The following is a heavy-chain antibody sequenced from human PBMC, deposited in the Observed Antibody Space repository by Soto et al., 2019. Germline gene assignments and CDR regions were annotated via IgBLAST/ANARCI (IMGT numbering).Heavy chain of an antibody. J-gene: IGHJ4*02. V-gene: IGHV3-30*18. Sequence: QVQLVESGGGVVQPGRSLRLSCAASRFTFSSYGMHWVRQAPGKGLEWVAVISYDGSNKYYADSVKGRFTISRDNSKNTLYLKMNSLRAEDTAVYYCAKDQGSSGYLFDYWGQGTLVTVSS. CDR3: AKDQGSSGYLFDY. CDR2: ISYDGSNK. D-gene: IGHD3-22*01. CDR1: RFTFSSYG.